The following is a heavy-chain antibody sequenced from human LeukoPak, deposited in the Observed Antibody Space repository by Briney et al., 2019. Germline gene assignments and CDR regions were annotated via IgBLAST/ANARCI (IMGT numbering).Heavy chain of an antibody. V-gene: IGHV3-23*01. D-gene: IGHD2-2*01. CDR3: AKDQNCSSTSCYLYYYGMDV. CDR1: GFTFSSYA. J-gene: IGHJ6*02. Sequence: QPGGSLRLSCAASGFTFSSYAMSWVRQAPGKGLEWVSAISGSGGSTYYADSVKGRFTISRDNSKNTLYLQMNSLRAEDTAVYYCAKDQNCSSTSCYLYYYGMDVWGQGTTVTVSS. CDR2: ISGSGGST.